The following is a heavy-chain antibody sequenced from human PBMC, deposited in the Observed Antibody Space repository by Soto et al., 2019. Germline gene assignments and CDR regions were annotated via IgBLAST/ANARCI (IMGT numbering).Heavy chain of an antibody. CDR2: MNPNSGNT. J-gene: IGHJ5*02. CDR1: GYTLTSYD. CDR3: ARLRRYSSSLDP. Sequence: ASVKVSCKASGYTLTSYDINWVRQATGQGLEWMGWMNPNSGNTGYAQKFQGRVTMTRNTSISTAYMELSSLRSEDTAVYYCARLRRYSSSLDPWGQGTLVTVSS. V-gene: IGHV1-8*01. D-gene: IGHD6-13*01.